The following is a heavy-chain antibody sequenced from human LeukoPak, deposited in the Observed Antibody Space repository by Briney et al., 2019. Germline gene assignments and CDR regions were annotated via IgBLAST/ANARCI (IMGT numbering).Heavy chain of an antibody. D-gene: IGHD2-2*01. V-gene: IGHV1-2*02. CDR2: INPGSGGT. CDR1: GYTFTGYY. J-gene: IGHJ4*02. Sequence: ASVKVSCKASGYTFTGYYIHWVRQAPGQGLEWMGWINPGSGGTKYAQNFQGRVTMTRDTSISAAYMDLTRLTFDGTAVYYCARGHAYCSSTSCYPFDYWGQGTLVTVSS. CDR3: ARGHAYCSSTSCYPFDY.